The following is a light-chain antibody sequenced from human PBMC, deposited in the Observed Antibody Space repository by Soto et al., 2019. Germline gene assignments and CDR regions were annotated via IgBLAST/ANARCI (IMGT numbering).Light chain of an antibody. V-gene: IGKV1-39*01. Sequence: DIQLTQSRSTLSASVGERVILTCLASQTISSWLAWYQQKPGKAPKLLIYTSSSLQSGVPSRFSGSGSGTEFTLTISSLQPEDFATYYCQHSYSTTWTFGQGTKVDIK. CDR3: QHSYSTTWT. J-gene: IGKJ1*01. CDR1: QTISSW. CDR2: TSS.